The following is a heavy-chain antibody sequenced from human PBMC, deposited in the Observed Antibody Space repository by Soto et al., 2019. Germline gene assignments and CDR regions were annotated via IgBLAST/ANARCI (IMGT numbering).Heavy chain of an antibody. CDR1: GYTFTSYD. V-gene: IGHV1-8*01. CDR3: ARAVPWIQIRGTAGPNRFDP. CDR2: MNPNSGNT. J-gene: IGHJ5*02. Sequence: ASVKVSCKASGYTFTSYDINWVRQATGQGLEWMGWMNPNSGNTGYAQKFQGRVTMTRNTSISTAYMELSSLRSEDTAVYYCARAVPWIQIRGTAGPNRFDPWGQGNLVTVSS. D-gene: IGHD5-18*01.